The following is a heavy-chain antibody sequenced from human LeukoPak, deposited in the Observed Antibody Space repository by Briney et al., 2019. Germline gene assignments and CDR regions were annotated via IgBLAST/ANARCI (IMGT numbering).Heavy chain of an antibody. D-gene: IGHD6-19*01. Sequence: ASVKVSCKASGYTFTGYYMHWVRQAPGQGLEWRGWINPNSGGTNYAQKFQGRVTMTRDTSISTAYMELSRLRSDDTAVYYCARDRSSGWYEFADYWGQGTLVTVSS. CDR3: ARDRSSGWYEFADY. CDR1: GYTFTGYY. V-gene: IGHV1-2*02. J-gene: IGHJ4*02. CDR2: INPNSGGT.